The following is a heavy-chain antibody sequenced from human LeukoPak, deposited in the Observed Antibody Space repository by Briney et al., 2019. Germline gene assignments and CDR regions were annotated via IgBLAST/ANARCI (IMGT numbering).Heavy chain of an antibody. Sequence: ASVKVSCKASGYTFTSYAMHRVRQAPGQRLEWMGWINAGNGNTKYSQKFQGRVTITADESTSTAYMELSSLRSEDTAVYYCAFCGVLRFLEWLPNFDYWGQGTLVTVSS. V-gene: IGHV1-3*01. CDR2: INAGNGNT. D-gene: IGHD3-3*01. J-gene: IGHJ4*02. CDR3: AFCGVLRFLEWLPNFDY. CDR1: GYTFTSYA.